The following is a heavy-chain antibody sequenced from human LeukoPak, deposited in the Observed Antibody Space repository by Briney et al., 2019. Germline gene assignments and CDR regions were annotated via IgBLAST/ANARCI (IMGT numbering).Heavy chain of an antibody. CDR3: ARGPVKYGESHY. Sequence: ASVKVSCKASGYTFTSYYMHWVRQAPGQGLEWMGIINPSGGSTSYVQKFQGRVTMTRDTSTSTVYMELNSLRAEDTAVYYCARGPVKYGESHYWGQGTLVTVSS. J-gene: IGHJ4*02. CDR2: INPSGGST. V-gene: IGHV1-46*01. CDR1: GYTFTSYY. D-gene: IGHD3-10*01.